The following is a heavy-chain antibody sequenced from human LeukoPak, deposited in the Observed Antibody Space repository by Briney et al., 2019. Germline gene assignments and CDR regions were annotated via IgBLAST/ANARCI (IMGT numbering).Heavy chain of an antibody. D-gene: IGHD6-6*01. CDR1: TFTFSNYA. V-gene: IGHV3-23*01. CDR3: AKVLAARRYEHFQY. Sequence: GGSLRLSCAASTFTFSNYAMSWVRQAPGKGLEWVSTVTATGTDTYYADSVRGRFTISRDNSKDTLYMQMNSLRAEDTAIYYCAKVLAARRYEHFQYWGQGTLVTVSS. J-gene: IGHJ1*01. CDR2: VTATGTDT.